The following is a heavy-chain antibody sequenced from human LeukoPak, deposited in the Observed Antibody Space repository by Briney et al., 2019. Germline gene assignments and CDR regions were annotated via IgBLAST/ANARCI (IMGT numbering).Heavy chain of an antibody. V-gene: IGHV1-2*02. J-gene: IGHJ5*02. Sequence: ASVKVSCKASGYTFTRYYMHCVRQAPAQGLEWMGWINPNSGGTNYAQNFQGRVTMTRDTSISTAYIELSRLRSDDTAVYYCARVVLSTVAGPTRAYNWFDPWGQGTLVTVSS. CDR1: GYTFTRYY. CDR3: ARVVLSTVAGPTRAYNWFDP. D-gene: IGHD6-19*01. CDR2: INPNSGGT.